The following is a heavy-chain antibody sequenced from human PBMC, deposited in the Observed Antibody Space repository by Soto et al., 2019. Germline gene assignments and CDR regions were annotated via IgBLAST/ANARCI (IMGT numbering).Heavy chain of an antibody. CDR3: AVEQWDWFDP. J-gene: IGHJ5*02. CDR1: GGSVNNNKYY. D-gene: IGHD1-26*01. Sequence: SETLSLTCSVSGGSVNNNKYYWSWIRQPSGKGLEWIGYMYYGGSTDYNPSLKNRVTISIDTSKNQFSLSLTSVTAADTAVYYCAVEQWDWFDPWGQGTLVTVSS. CDR2: MYYGGST. V-gene: IGHV4-61*01.